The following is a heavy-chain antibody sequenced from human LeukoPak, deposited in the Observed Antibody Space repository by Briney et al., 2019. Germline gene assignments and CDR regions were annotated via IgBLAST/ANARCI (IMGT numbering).Heavy chain of an antibody. Sequence: GGSLRLSCAASGFTFSSNSMSWVRQAPGKGLEWVSAINYSGDATYYVDSVKGRFTISRDNSKNTLYLQMNSLRAEDTAIYYCGKGYCSGGNCYQYFDYWGQGTLVTVAS. CDR3: GKGYCSGGNCYQYFDY. J-gene: IGHJ4*02. CDR2: INYSGDAT. CDR1: GFTFSSNS. D-gene: IGHD2-15*01. V-gene: IGHV3-23*01.